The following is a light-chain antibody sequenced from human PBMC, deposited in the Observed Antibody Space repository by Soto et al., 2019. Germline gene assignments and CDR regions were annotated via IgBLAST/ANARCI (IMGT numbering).Light chain of an antibody. V-gene: IGKV1-5*03. CDR3: QHYSGYST. CDR1: QSISPW. CDR2: KAS. Sequence: SQSISPWLAWYQQKPGTAPKLLIYKASSLESGVPSRFSDSASGTEFTLTISSLQPDDFATYYCQHYSGYSTFGQGTKVDIK. J-gene: IGKJ1*01.